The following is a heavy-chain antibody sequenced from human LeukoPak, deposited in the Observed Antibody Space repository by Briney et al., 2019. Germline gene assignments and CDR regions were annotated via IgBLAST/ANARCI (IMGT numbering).Heavy chain of an antibody. Sequence: GGSLRLSCAASRFTFSSYAMSWVRQAPGKGLEWVSAISGSGGSTYYADSVKGRFTISRDNSKNTLYLQMNSLRAEDTAVYYCAKDLRTSPGIAAAGSENFDYWGQGTLVTVSS. CDR1: RFTFSSYA. CDR3: AKDLRTSPGIAAAGSENFDY. D-gene: IGHD6-13*01. J-gene: IGHJ4*02. V-gene: IGHV3-23*01. CDR2: ISGSGGST.